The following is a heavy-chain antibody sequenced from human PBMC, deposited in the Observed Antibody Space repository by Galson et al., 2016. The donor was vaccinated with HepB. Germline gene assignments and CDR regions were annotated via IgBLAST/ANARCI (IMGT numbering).Heavy chain of an antibody. CDR3: ARQRRNYGMDV. D-gene: IGHD1-1*01. CDR1: GLSFATHW. J-gene: IGHJ6*02. Sequence: QSGAEVKKPGESLKISCKTSGLSFATHWIAWVRQMPGKGLEWMGIIYAGDSETRYSPPFQGQVTISVDKSTAVAHLQWNSLKASDSAMYYCARQRRNYGMDVWGQGTTVTVSS. CDR2: IYAGDSET. V-gene: IGHV5-51*01.